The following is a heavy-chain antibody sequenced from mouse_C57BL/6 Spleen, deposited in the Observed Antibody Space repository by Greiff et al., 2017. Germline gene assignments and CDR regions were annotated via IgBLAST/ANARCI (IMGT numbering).Heavy chain of an antibody. D-gene: IGHD1-1*01. CDR2: IDPENGDT. CDR1: GFNIKDDY. CDR3: TTHGSSPYWYFEV. Sequence: LVESGAELVRPGASVKLSCTASGFNIKDDYMHWVKQRPEQGLEWIGWIDPENGDTEYASKFQGKATITADTSSNTAYLQLSSLPSEDTAVYYCTTHGSSPYWYFEVWGTGTTVTVSS. V-gene: IGHV14-4*01. J-gene: IGHJ1*03.